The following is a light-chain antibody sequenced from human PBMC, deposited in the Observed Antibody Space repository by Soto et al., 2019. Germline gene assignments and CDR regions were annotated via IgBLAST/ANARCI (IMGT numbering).Light chain of an antibody. J-gene: IGLJ3*02. V-gene: IGLV1-44*01. Sequence: QSVLTQPPSASGTPGQRVAISCSGSSSNIGSDTVNWYQQLPGTAPKLLIYTNNQRPSGVPDRFSGSKSGTSASLAISGLQSEDEAYYYCATWDDSLNGWVFGGGTQLTV. CDR3: ATWDDSLNGWV. CDR2: TNN. CDR1: SSNIGSDT.